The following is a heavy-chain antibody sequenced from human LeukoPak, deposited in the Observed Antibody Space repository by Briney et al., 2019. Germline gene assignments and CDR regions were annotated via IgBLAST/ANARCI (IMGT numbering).Heavy chain of an antibody. CDR1: GGSISSGSYY. V-gene: IGHV4-61*02. Sequence: SETLSLTCTVSGGSISSGSYYWSWIRQPAGKGLEWIGRIYTSGSTNYNPSLKSRVTISVDTSKNQVSLKLNSVTAADTAVYYCARPLTDDSSGYSFGYWGQEPLVTVS. CDR3: ARPLTDDSSGYSFGY. J-gene: IGHJ4*02. D-gene: IGHD3-22*01. CDR2: IYTSGST.